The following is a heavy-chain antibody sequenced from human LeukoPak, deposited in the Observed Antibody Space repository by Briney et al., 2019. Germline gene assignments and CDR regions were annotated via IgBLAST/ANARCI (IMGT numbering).Heavy chain of an antibody. CDR2: ISGSGGST. V-gene: IGHV3-23*01. CDR1: GFTFSSYA. D-gene: IGHD4-23*01. Sequence: PGGSLRLSCAASGFTFSSYAMSWVRQAPGKGLEWVSAISGSGGSTYYADSVKGRFTISRDNSKNTLYLQMNSLRAEDTAVYYCAKNFGGNFDTYYFDYWGQGTLVTVSS. CDR3: AKNFGGNFDTYYFDY. J-gene: IGHJ4*02.